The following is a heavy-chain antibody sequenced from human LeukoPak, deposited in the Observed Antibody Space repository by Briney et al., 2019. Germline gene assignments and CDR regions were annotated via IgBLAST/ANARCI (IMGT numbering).Heavy chain of an antibody. Sequence: PSETLSLTCTVSGGSISSSSYYWGWIRQPPGKGLEWIGSIYYSGSTYYNPSLKSRVTISVDTSKNQFSLKLSSVTAADTAVYYCASRASTISTLDEDYWGQGTLVTVSS. CDR3: ASRASTISTLDEDY. CDR2: IYYSGST. CDR1: GGSISSSSYY. D-gene: IGHD3-9*01. J-gene: IGHJ4*02. V-gene: IGHV4-39*01.